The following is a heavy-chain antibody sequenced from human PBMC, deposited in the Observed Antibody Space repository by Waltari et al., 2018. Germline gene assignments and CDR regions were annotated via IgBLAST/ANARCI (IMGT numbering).Heavy chain of an antibody. V-gene: IGHV1-69-2*01. D-gene: IGHD3-10*01. J-gene: IGHJ4*02. Sequence: EVQLVQSGAEVKKPGATVKISCKVSGYPFTDYYMHWVQQAPGKGLEWMGLVGPEDGETIYAEKGQGRVTITADTSTDTAYMELSSLRSEDKAVYYCATDARHMVQGVGLDYWGQGTLVTVSS. CDR2: VGPEDGET. CDR1: GYPFTDYY. CDR3: ATDARHMVQGVGLDY.